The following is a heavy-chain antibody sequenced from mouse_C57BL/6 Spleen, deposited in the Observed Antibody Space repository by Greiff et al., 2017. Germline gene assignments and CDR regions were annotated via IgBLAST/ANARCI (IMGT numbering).Heavy chain of an antibody. CDR2: IYPGDGST. Sequence: QVQLQQSGPELVKPGASVKLSCKASGYTFTSYDINWVKQRPGQGLEWIGWIYPGDGSTKYNEKFKGKATLTVDTSSSTAYMELHSLTSEDSAVYFWARWGTTVVATDYFDYGGQGTTLTVSS. CDR1: GYTFTSYD. D-gene: IGHD1-1*01. V-gene: IGHV1-85*01. J-gene: IGHJ2*01. CDR3: ARWGTTVVATDYFDY.